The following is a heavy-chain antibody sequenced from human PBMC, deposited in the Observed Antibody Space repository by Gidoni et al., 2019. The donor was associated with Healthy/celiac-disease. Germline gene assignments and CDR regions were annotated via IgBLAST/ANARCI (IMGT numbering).Heavy chain of an antibody. CDR3: AKSDYYDSSGPGAFDI. CDR2: ISWNSGSI. D-gene: IGHD3-22*01. Sequence: EVQLVESGGGLVQPGRSLRLSCAASGFTFDDYAMHWVRQAPGKGLEWVSGISWNSGSIGYADSVKGRFTISRDNAKNSLYLQMNSLRAEDTALYYCAKSDYYDSSGPGAFDIWGQGTMVTVSS. V-gene: IGHV3-9*01. J-gene: IGHJ3*02. CDR1: GFTFDDYA.